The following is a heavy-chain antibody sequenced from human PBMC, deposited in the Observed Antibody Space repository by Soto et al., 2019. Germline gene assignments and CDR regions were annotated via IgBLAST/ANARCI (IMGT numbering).Heavy chain of an antibody. CDR2: INPNGGGT. J-gene: IGHJ5*02. V-gene: IGHV1-2*02. Sequence: SVNVSCKASGYTFTGYYMHWVRQAPGQGLEWMGWINPNGGGTNYAQKFQCRVTMTRDTSISTAYMELSRLRYEETDVYYCARDLGYCSSTICWYSDPWGQGNVVAVPS. CDR1: GYTFTGYY. D-gene: IGHD2-2*01. CDR3: ARDLGYCSSTICWYSDP.